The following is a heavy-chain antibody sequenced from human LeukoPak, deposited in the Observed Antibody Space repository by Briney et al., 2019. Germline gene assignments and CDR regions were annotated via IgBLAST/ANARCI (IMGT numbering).Heavy chain of an antibody. CDR2: IYYSGST. D-gene: IGHD3-16*01. CDR3: ATQRDRGDPIPHY. Sequence: SETLSLTCTVSGGSISSYYWSWIRQHPGKGLEWIGYIYYSGSTYHNPSLKSRVTISVDTSKNQFSLKLSSVTAADTAVYYCATQRDRGDPIPHYWGQGTLVTVSS. J-gene: IGHJ4*02. CDR1: GGSISSYY. V-gene: IGHV4-59*06.